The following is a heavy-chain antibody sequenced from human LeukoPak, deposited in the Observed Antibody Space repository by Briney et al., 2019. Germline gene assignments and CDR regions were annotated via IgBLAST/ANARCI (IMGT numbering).Heavy chain of an antibody. V-gene: IGHV3-11*06. CDR2: ISSTSRYI. Sequence: PGGSLRLSCADSGFTFSDYYMSWIRQAPGKGLQWVSSISSTSRYIYYADSVKGRFTISRDNAENSVYLLMNSLRAEDTAVYYCATAGLYCSGGTCYSNHDYWGQGTLVTVSS. CDR1: GFTFSDYY. J-gene: IGHJ4*02. D-gene: IGHD2-15*01. CDR3: ATAGLYCSGGTCYSNHDY.